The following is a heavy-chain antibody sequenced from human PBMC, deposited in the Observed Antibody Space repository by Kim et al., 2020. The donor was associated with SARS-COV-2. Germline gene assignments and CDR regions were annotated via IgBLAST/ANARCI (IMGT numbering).Heavy chain of an antibody. CDR1: GYSFTSYW. D-gene: IGHD3-10*01. Sequence: GESLKISCEGSGYSFTSYWISWVRQMPGKGLEWMGRIDPSDSYTNYTPSFQGHVTISADKSISTAYLQWSSLKASDTAMYYCAGSRLWFGELFGWFDPWGQGTLVTVSS. V-gene: IGHV5-10-1*01. CDR3: AGSRLWFGELFGWFDP. J-gene: IGHJ5*02. CDR2: IDPSDSYT.